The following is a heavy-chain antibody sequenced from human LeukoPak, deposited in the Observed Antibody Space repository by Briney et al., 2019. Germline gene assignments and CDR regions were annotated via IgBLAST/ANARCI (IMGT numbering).Heavy chain of an antibody. Sequence: ASGPTLVKPTQTLTLTCTFSRFSLSTSGVGVGWIRQPPGKALEWLALIYWNDDKRYSPSLKSRLTITKDTSKNQVVLTMTNMDPVDTATYYCAHSMYCSGGSCYSAFDYWGQGTLVTVSS. CDR2: IYWNDDK. CDR3: AHSMYCSGGSCYSAFDY. D-gene: IGHD2-15*01. CDR1: RFSLSTSGVG. V-gene: IGHV2-5*01. J-gene: IGHJ4*02.